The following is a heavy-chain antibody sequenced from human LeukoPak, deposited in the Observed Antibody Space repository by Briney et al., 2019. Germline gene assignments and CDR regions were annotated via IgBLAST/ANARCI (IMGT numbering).Heavy chain of an antibody. CDR1: GGSFSGYY. D-gene: IGHD6-13*01. J-gene: IGHJ6*03. Sequence: SETLSLTCAVYGGSFSGYYWSWIRQPPGKGLEWIGEINHSGSTNYNPSLKSRVTISVDTSKNQFSLKLSSVTAADTAVYYCARGRIAVAGHYYYYMDVWGKGTTVTVSS. V-gene: IGHV4-34*01. CDR3: ARGRIAVAGHYYYYMDV. CDR2: INHSGST.